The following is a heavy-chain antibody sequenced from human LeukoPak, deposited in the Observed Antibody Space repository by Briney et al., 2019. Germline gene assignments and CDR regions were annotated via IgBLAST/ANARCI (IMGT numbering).Heavy chain of an antibody. Sequence: PGGSLRLSCAASGFTFSSYSMNWVRQAPGKGLEWVSSISSSSSYIYYADSVKGRFTISRDTAKNSLYLQMNSLRAEDTAVYYCARVGDYDFWSAPMGAFDIWGQGTMVTVSS. V-gene: IGHV3-21*01. CDR3: ARVGDYDFWSAPMGAFDI. D-gene: IGHD3-3*01. J-gene: IGHJ3*02. CDR2: ISSSSSYI. CDR1: GFTFSSYS.